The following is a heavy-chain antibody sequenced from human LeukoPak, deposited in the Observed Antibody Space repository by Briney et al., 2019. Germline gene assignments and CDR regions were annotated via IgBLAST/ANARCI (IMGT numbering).Heavy chain of an antibody. V-gene: IGHV6-1*01. CDR1: GASFTSNSAA. Sequence: QTLSLTCSISGASFTSNSAAWNWVRQSPSRGLEWLGRTYYKSKWYNDYAVSVKSRITINPDTSENQFSLQLNSVTPEDTAVYYCTRDSGSYSTSYRFDSWGQGTLVTVSS. J-gene: IGHJ4*02. CDR3: TRDSGSYSTSYRFDS. CDR2: TYYKSKWYN. D-gene: IGHD6-6*01.